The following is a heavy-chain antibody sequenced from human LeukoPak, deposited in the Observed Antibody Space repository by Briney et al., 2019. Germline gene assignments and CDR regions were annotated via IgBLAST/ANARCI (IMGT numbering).Heavy chain of an antibody. Sequence: GESLKISCMGSGYSFSSHWIAWVRQMPGKGLEWMGTIYLHDSDTRYSPSFRGQVTISADKSIRTAYLQWSSLQASDTATYYCAGHVPSDPVTYFDYWGQGTLVTVSS. CDR3: AGHVPSDPVTYFDY. V-gene: IGHV5-51*01. CDR2: IYLHDSDT. D-gene: IGHD4-17*01. J-gene: IGHJ4*02. CDR1: GYSFSSHW.